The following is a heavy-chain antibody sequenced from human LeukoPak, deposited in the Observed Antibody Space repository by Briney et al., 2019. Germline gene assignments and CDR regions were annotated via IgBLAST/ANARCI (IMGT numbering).Heavy chain of an antibody. CDR3: ATYSSSWYGSKYFQH. CDR1: GGTFSSYA. D-gene: IGHD6-13*01. V-gene: IGHV1-69*10. CDR2: IIPIFGIA. J-gene: IGHJ1*01. Sequence: GASVKVSCKASGGTFSSYAISWVRQAPGQGLEWMGGIIPIFGIANYAQKFQGRVTITADKSTSTAYMELSSLRSEDTAVYYCATYSSSWYGSKYFQHWGQGTLVTVSS.